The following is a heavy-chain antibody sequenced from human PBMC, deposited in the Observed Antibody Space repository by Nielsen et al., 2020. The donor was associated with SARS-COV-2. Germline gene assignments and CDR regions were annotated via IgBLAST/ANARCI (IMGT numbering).Heavy chain of an antibody. V-gene: IGHV3-48*01. CDR3: ARSPFHRSSWYGMDV. J-gene: IGHJ6*02. CDR1: GFTFTNAW. CDR2: ISGGSATI. D-gene: IGHD6-13*01. Sequence: GESLKISCAASGFTFTNAWMNWVRQAPGKGLEWVSYISGGSATIYYADSVKGRFTISRDNVKNSLYLQLSSLSAEDTAVYYCARSPFHRSSWYGMDVWGQGTTVTVSS.